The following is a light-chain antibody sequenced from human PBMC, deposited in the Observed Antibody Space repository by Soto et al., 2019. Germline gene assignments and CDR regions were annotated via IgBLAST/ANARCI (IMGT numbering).Light chain of an antibody. CDR1: QSISSW. CDR2: DAS. V-gene: IGKV1-5*01. J-gene: IGKJ1*01. Sequence: DIQMTQSPSTLPASVGDRVTITCRARQSISSWLAWYQQKPGKAPKLLIYDASSLESGVPSRFSGSGSGTEFTLTISSLQPDDFATYYCQHYNSYSEAFGQGTKVDIK. CDR3: QHYNSYSEA.